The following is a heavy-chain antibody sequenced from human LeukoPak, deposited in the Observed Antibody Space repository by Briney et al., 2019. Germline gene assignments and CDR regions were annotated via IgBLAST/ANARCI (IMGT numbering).Heavy chain of an antibody. CDR1: GGSFSGYY. V-gene: IGHV4-34*01. CDR3: ARHKAGIAVAGTTWFDP. CDR2: INHSGST. J-gene: IGHJ5*02. Sequence: SETLSLTCAVYGGSFSGYYWSWIRQPPGKGLEWIGEINHSGSTNYNPSLKSRVTISVDTSKNQFSLKLSSVTAADTAVYYCARHKAGIAVAGTTWFDPWGQGTRVTVSS. D-gene: IGHD6-19*01.